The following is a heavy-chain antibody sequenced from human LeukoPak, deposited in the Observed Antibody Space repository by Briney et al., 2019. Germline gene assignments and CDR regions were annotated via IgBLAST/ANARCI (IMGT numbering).Heavy chain of an antibody. Sequence: GGSLRLSCAASAFTFSSFGMHWVRQAPGKGLEWVAVIWYDGSNKYYADSVEGRFTISRDNSKNTLYLQMNSLRAEDTAVYYCAKPFTYGTPSAFDIWGQGTMVTVSS. CDR3: AKPFTYGTPSAFDI. CDR1: AFTFSSFG. V-gene: IGHV3-33*06. J-gene: IGHJ3*02. D-gene: IGHD3-10*01. CDR2: IWYDGSNK.